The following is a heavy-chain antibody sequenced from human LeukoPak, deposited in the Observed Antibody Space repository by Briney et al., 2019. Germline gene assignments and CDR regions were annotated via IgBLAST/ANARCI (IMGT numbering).Heavy chain of an antibody. CDR1: GCTFNNYA. J-gene: IGHJ1*01. Sequence: GGSLRLSCAASGCTFNNYAMYWVRQPPGKGLEYVSGISSNGGSTDYATSGKGRFTISRDNSQNTLYPQMGSLRAEDMAVYYCAGVGPVAGTFSFQHRGQGTLVTVSS. CDR2: ISSNGGST. V-gene: IGHV3-64*01. D-gene: IGHD6-19*01. CDR3: AGVGPVAGTFSFQH.